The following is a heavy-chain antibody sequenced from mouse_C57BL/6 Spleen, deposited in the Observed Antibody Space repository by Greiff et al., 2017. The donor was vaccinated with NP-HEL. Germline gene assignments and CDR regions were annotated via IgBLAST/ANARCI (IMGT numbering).Heavy chain of an antibody. CDR1: GFTFSDYY. Sequence: EVKLVESGGGLVQPGGSLKLSCAASGFTFSDYYMYWVRQTPEKRLEWVAYISNGGGSTYYPDTVKGRFTISRDNAKNTLNLQMSRLKSEETAMYYCARHGGLAYWGQGTLVTVSA. CDR3: ARHGGLAY. V-gene: IGHV5-12*01. CDR2: ISNGGGST. J-gene: IGHJ3*01.